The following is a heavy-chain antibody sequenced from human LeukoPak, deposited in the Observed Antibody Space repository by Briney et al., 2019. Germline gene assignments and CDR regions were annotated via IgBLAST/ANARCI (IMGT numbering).Heavy chain of an antibody. J-gene: IGHJ6*02. CDR3: VKGRYSSSSGTSYYGMDV. Sequence: QAGGSLRLSCAASGFTFSSHAMCWVRQAPGKGLEWVSVIRGSASGSGGSTDYADFVKGRFTISRDNSKNTLYLQMNSLRAEDTAVYYCVKGRYSSSSGTSYYGMDVWGQGTTVTVSS. V-gene: IGHV3-23*01. D-gene: IGHD6-6*01. CDR2: IRGSASGSGGST. CDR1: GFTFSSHA.